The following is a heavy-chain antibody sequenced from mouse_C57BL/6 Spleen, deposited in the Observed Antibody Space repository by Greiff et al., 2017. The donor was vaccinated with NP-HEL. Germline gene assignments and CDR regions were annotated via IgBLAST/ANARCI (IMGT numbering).Heavy chain of an antibody. V-gene: IGHV1-82*01. CDR3: ARRSSGAMDY. J-gene: IGHJ4*01. CDR1: GYAFSSSW. CDR2: IYPGDGDT. Sequence: VQLQQSGPELVKPGASVKISCKASGYAFSSSWMNWVKQRPGKGLEWIGRIYPGDGDTNYNGKFKGKATLTADKSSSTANMHLSSLNSEDSAVYFCARRSSGAMDYWGQGTSVTVSS.